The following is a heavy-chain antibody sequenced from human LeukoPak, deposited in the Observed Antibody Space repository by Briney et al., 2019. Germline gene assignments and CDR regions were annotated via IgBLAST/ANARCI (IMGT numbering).Heavy chain of an antibody. CDR3: ARGGHDYGDYVYAY. CDR2: IIPIFGTA. V-gene: IGHV1-69*01. CDR1: GGTFSSYA. Sequence: SVRVSCKASGGTFSSYAISWVRQAPGQGLEWMGGIIPIFGTANYAQKFQGRVTITADESTSTAHMELSSLRSEDTAVYYCARGGHDYGDYVYAYWGQGTLVTVSS. D-gene: IGHD4-17*01. J-gene: IGHJ4*02.